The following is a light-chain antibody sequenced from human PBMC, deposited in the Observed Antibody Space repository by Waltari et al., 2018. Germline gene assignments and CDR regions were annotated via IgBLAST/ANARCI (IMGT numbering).Light chain of an antibody. CDR3: QSYDRSLNGLVV. V-gene: IGLV1-40*01. J-gene: IGLJ2*01. CDR1: SSNIGAGYD. CDR2: VNT. Sequence: QSVLTQPPSVSGAPGQRFTISCPGRSSNIGAGYDVQWYQQLPQRAPKLLMFVNTNRPSGVPDRFSGSKSGTSASLAITGLQAEDEAVYYCQSYDRSLNGLVVFGGGTKLTVL.